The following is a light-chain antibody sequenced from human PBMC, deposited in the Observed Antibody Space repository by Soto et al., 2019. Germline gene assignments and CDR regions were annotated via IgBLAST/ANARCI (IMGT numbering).Light chain of an antibody. J-gene: IGKJ4*01. CDR3: QQRSNWPPS. V-gene: IGKV3-11*01. Sequence: EIVMTQSPATLSVSPGERVTLSCRASQSVSSNLAWYQQKPGQAPRLLIYDASTRATGIPARFSGSGSGTDFTLTISSLEPEDFAVYYCQQRSNWPPSFGGGTKVEIK. CDR2: DAS. CDR1: QSVSSN.